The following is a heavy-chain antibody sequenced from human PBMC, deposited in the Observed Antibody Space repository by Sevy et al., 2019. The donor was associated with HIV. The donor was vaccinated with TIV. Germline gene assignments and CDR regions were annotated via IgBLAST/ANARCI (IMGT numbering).Heavy chain of an antibody. Sequence: GGSLRLSCSASGFTFISYAMHWVRQAPGKGLEYVSAISSNGGSTYYADSVKGRFTISRDNSKNTLYLQMSSLRAEDTAVYYCVKDPYSGSYFDAFDIWGQGTMVTVSS. V-gene: IGHV3-64D*06. CDR2: ISSNGGST. J-gene: IGHJ3*02. D-gene: IGHD1-26*01. CDR1: GFTFISYA. CDR3: VKDPYSGSYFDAFDI.